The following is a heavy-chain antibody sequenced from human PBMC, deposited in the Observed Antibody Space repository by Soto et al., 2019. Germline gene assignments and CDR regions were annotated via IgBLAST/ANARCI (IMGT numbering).Heavy chain of an antibody. CDR3: ARGRITMVRGLDY. V-gene: IGHV4-30-2*01. CDR1: GGSISSGGYS. J-gene: IGHJ4*02. CDR2: IYHSGST. D-gene: IGHD3-10*01. Sequence: PSETLSLTCAVSGGSISSGGYSWSWIRQPPGKGLEWIGYIYHSGSTYYNPSLKSRVTISVDRSKNQFSLKLSSVTAADTAVYYCARGRITMVRGLDYWGQGTLVTVSS.